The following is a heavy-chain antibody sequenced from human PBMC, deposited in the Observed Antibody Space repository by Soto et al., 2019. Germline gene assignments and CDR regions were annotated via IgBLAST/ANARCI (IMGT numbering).Heavy chain of an antibody. Sequence: QVQLQQWGAGLLKPSETLSLTCAVYGGSFSGYYWSWIRQPPGKGLEWIGEINHGGGTNYTPSLKSRVTISVDKSKNQFSLKLSSVTAADTAVYYCASRSVTIFGVVSGGFDPWGQGTLVTVSS. CDR3: ASRSVTIFGVVSGGFDP. J-gene: IGHJ5*02. CDR2: INHGGGT. D-gene: IGHD3-3*01. CDR1: GGSFSGYY. V-gene: IGHV4-34*01.